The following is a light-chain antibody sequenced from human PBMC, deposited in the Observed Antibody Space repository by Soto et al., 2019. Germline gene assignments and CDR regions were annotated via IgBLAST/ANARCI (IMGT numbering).Light chain of an antibody. Sequence: DIQMTQSPSSLSASVGDRVTITCRTSQAIGNSVNWYQQKPGKAPHLLVYGTSTLQSGVPSRFSGSGSGTDFTLAISSAQREDFANYYCQQSFSSSWTFGQGTKVEIK. CDR3: QQSFSSSWT. CDR2: GTS. CDR1: QAIGNS. J-gene: IGKJ1*01. V-gene: IGKV1-39*01.